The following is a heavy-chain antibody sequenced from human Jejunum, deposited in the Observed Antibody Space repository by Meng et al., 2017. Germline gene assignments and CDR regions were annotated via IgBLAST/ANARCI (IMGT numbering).Heavy chain of an antibody. V-gene: IGHV1-18*01. Sequence: QGQLGQSGAAVKKPGALVNVSCKASAYTFTSHGLSWVRQAPGGGLEWMGWISANTGNTNCAQTFQGRATMTTDTSTSTAYLELRNLRSDDTAVYYCARDRFGFSSTSPHDFWGQGSLVTVSS. CDR1: AYTFTSHG. CDR3: ARDRFGFSSTSPHDF. D-gene: IGHD2-2*01. CDR2: ISANTGNT. J-gene: IGHJ4*02.